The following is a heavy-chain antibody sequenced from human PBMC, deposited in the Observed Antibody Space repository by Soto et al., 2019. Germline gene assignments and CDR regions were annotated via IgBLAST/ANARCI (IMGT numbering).Heavy chain of an antibody. V-gene: IGHV4-31*03. D-gene: IGHD2-21*02. J-gene: IGHJ5*02. CDR1: GGSISSGGYY. CDR2: IYYSGST. Sequence: QVQLQESGPGLVKPSQTLSLTCTVSGGSISSGGYYWSWIRQHPGKGLEWIGYIYYSGSTYYNPSLKSRXXIXVXXSKNQFSLKLSSVTAADTAVYYCARVPGGNSWFDPWGQGTLVTVSS. CDR3: ARVPGGNSWFDP.